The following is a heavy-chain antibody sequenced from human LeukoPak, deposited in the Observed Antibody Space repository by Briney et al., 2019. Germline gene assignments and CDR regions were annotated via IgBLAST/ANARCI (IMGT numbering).Heavy chain of an antibody. CDR2: INHSGST. Sequence: SETLSLTCAVYGGSFSGYYWSWFRQPPGKGLEWIGEINHSGSTNYNPSLKSRVTISVDTSKNQFSLNLSSVTAADTAVYYCARDVRFGDLLYTGAPAFDYWGQGTLVTVSS. CDR3: ARDVRFGDLLYTGAPAFDY. D-gene: IGHD3-10*01. V-gene: IGHV4-34*01. J-gene: IGHJ4*02. CDR1: GGSFSGYY.